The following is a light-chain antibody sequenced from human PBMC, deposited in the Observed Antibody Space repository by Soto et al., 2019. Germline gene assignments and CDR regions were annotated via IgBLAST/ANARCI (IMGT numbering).Light chain of an antibody. V-gene: IGKV1-27*01. CDR2: AAS. J-gene: IGKJ1*01. CDR1: QGISNY. Sequence: DIQMTQSPSSLSASVGDRVTITCRASQGISNYLPWYQQKPGKVPKLLIYAASTLQSGVPSRFSGSGSGTHFTITISSLQPEDVATYYYQTYNSAAHTFGQGAKVEIK. CDR3: QTYNSAAHT.